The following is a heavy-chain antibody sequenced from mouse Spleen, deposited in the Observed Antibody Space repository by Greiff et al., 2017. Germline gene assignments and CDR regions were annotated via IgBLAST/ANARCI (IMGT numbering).Heavy chain of an antibody. J-gene: IGHJ1*01. CDR3: ARRYDYDGYFDV. Sequence: EVHLVESGGGLVQPGGSRKLSCAASGFTFSSFGMHWVRQAPEKGLEWVAYISSGSSTIYYADTVKGRFTISRDNPKNTLFLQMTSLRSEDTAMYYCARRYDYDGYFDVWGAGTTVTVSS. CDR1: GFTFSSFG. CDR2: ISSGSSTI. V-gene: IGHV5-17*02. D-gene: IGHD2-4*01.